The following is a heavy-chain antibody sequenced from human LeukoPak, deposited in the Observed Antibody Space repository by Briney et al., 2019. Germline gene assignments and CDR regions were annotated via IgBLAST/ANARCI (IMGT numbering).Heavy chain of an antibody. D-gene: IGHD2-2*02. Sequence: SETLSLTCTVSGGSISSSSYYWGWIRQPPGKGLEWIGSIYYSGSTNYNPSLKSRVTISVDTSKNQFSLKLSSVTAADTAVYYCARRGRYCSSTSCYSWFDPWGQGTLVTVSS. CDR3: ARRGRYCSSTSCYSWFDP. CDR1: GGSISSSSYY. CDR2: IYYSGST. V-gene: IGHV4-39*01. J-gene: IGHJ5*02.